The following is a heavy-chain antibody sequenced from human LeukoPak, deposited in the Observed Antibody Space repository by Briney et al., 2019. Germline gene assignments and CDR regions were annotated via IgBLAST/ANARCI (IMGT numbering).Heavy chain of an antibody. J-gene: IGHJ6*02. CDR1: GLSVSSNF. V-gene: IGHV3-66*01. Sequence: GGSLRLSCAATGLSVSSNFTSWVRQAPGKGLEWVSVIYGGGSTYYADSVKGRFTISRDNSKNTLYLQMNSLRAEDTAVYYCARDPTSLWDYYGMDVWGQGTTVTVSS. D-gene: IGHD3-16*01. CDR3: ARDPTSLWDYYGMDV. CDR2: IYGGGST.